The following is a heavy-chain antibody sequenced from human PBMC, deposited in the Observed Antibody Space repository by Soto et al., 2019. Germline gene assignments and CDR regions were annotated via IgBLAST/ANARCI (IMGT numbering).Heavy chain of an antibody. V-gene: IGHV4-30-4*01. D-gene: IGHD2-15*01. J-gene: IGHJ6*02. Sequence: SETLSLTCTVSGGSISSGDYYWSWIRQPPGKGLEWIGYIYYSGSTYYNPSLKSRVIISVDTSKNQFSLKLSSVTAADTAVYYCARGSADCSGGSCYWYYYYYYGMDVWGQGTTVTVSS. CDR1: GGSISSGDYY. CDR2: IYYSGST. CDR3: ARGSADCSGGSCYWYYYYYYGMDV.